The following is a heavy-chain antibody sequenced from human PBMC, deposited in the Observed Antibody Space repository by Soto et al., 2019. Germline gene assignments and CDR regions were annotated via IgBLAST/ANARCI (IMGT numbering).Heavy chain of an antibody. J-gene: IGHJ4*02. CDR3: ARGKGYGYDH. CDR2: ISAFNGHT. CDR1: GYTFRDYG. V-gene: IGHV1-18*01. D-gene: IGHD5-12*01. Sequence: QVQLVQSGPEVRKPWASVKVSCKASGYTFRDYGIAWVRQAPGQGLEWMGWISAFNGHTNYAQKFQGRVTVTADASTATAYMELRSLRPDDTAMYFCARGKGYGYDHWGQGTLVTVSS.